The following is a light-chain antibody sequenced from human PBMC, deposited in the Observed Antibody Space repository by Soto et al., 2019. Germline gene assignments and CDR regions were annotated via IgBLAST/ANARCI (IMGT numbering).Light chain of an antibody. CDR2: LGS. V-gene: IGKV2-28*01. J-gene: IGKJ2*02. Sequence: DIVMTQSPLSLPVTPGEPASISCRSSQSLLHSNGYNYLDWYLQKPGQSPQLLIYLGSNRASGGPDRVSGSGSGTNFTLKISRVEAEDVGVYYCMQALQTPSTFGQGTKLEIK. CDR3: MQALQTPST. CDR1: QSLLHSNGYNY.